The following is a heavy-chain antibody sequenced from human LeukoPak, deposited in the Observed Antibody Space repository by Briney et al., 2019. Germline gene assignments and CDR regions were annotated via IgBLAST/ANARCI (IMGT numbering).Heavy chain of an antibody. CDR2: ISASGGDT. Sequence: GGSLRLSCAASGFAFSSHWMHWVRQAPGKGLEWVSSISASGGDTFYADSVKGRFTISRDNSKNTLYLQMNSLRAEDTAVYYCTKDWNSQFDDWGQGTLVTVSS. J-gene: IGHJ4*02. CDR3: TKDWNSQFDD. V-gene: IGHV3-23*01. CDR1: GFAFSSHW. D-gene: IGHD1-7*01.